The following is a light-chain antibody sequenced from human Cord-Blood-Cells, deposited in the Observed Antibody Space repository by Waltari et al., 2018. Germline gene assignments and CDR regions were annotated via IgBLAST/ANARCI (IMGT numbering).Light chain of an antibody. V-gene: IGLV2-8*01. J-gene: IGLJ1*01. Sequence: QSALTQPPSAAGSPGQSVTISCTGPHSDVGGYNYVSWYQQHPGKAPKLMIYEVSKRPSGVPDRFSGSKSGNTASLTVSGLQAEDEADYYCSSYAGSNNYVFGTGTKVTVL. CDR1: HSDVGGYNY. CDR2: EVS. CDR3: SSYAGSNNYV.